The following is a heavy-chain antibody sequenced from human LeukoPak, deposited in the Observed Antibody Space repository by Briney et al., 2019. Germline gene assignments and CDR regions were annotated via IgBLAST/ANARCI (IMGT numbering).Heavy chain of an antibody. Sequence: PGGSLRLSCTASGFTFSSYSLNWVRQAPGKGLEWVSSVCTGSNYIYYADSVKGRFTTSRDNDKNSLYLQMNSLRDEDTAVYYCARVFRPSLTVFIIRGAFDIWGQGPMVTVSP. D-gene: IGHD3-3*01. J-gene: IGHJ3*02. CDR1: GFTFSSYS. CDR2: VCTGSNYI. V-gene: IGHV3-21*01. CDR3: ARVFRPSLTVFIIRGAFDI.